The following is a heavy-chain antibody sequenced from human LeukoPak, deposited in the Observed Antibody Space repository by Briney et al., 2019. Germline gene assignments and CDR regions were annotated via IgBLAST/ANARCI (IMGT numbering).Heavy chain of an antibody. CDR2: IYTSGST. Sequence: SQTLSLTCTVSGGSISSGTYYWNWIRQPAGKGLEWIGRIYTSGSTNYNPSLKSRVTISVDTSENQFSLKLSSVTAADTAVYYCARDRWTSPYYFDYWGQGTLVTVSS. V-gene: IGHV4-61*02. CDR3: ARDRWTSPYYFDY. CDR1: GGSISSGTYY. D-gene: IGHD2-2*01. J-gene: IGHJ4*02.